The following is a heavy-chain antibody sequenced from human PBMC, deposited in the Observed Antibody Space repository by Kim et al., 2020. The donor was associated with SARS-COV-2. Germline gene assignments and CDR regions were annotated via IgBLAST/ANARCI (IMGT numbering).Heavy chain of an antibody. Sequence: SETLSLTCAVYGGSFSGYYWSWIRQPPGKGLEWIGEINHSGSTNYNPSLKSRVTISVDTSKNQFSLKLSSVTAADTAVYYCARGSSPYDILTGLGYWGQGTLVTVSS. CDR1: GGSFSGYY. J-gene: IGHJ4*02. D-gene: IGHD3-9*01. CDR2: INHSGST. CDR3: ARGSSPYDILTGLGY. V-gene: IGHV4-34*01.